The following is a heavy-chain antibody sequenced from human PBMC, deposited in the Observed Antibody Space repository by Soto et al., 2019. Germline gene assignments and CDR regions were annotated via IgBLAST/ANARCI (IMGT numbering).Heavy chain of an antibody. D-gene: IGHD3-3*01. CDR1: GFTFSSYA. V-gene: IGHV3-30-3*01. Sequence: PGGSLRLSCAASGFTFSSYAMHWVRQAPGKGLEWVAVISYDGSNKYYADSVKGRFTISRDNSKNTLYLQMNSLRAEDTAVYYCARDRDLRFFEWLSTYYYYYGMDVWGQGTTVTVSS. CDR2: ISYDGSNK. CDR3: ARDRDLRFFEWLSTYYYYYGMDV. J-gene: IGHJ6*02.